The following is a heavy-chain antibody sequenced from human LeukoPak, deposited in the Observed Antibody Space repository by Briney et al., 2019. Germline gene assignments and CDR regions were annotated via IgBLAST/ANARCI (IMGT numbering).Heavy chain of an antibody. Sequence: SETLSLTCAVYGGSFSGYYWSWIRQPPGKGLEWIGEINHSGSTNYNPSLKSRVTISVDTSKNQFSLKLSSVTAADTAVYYCARDPPPYNWNYYFDYWGQGTLVAVSS. CDR1: GGSFSGYY. D-gene: IGHD1-1*01. CDR3: ARDPPPYNWNYYFDY. J-gene: IGHJ4*02. CDR2: INHSGST. V-gene: IGHV4-34*01.